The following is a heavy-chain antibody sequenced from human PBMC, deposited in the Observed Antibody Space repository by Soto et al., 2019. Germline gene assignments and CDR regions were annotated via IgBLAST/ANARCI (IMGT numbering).Heavy chain of an antibody. Sequence: SETLSLTCTVSGGSISSYYWSWIRQPPGKGLEWIGYIYYSGSTNYNPSLKSRVTISVDTSKNQFSLKLSSVTAADTAVYYCARVIRGYSYGYGFGWFDPWGQGTLVTVSS. J-gene: IGHJ5*02. CDR2: IYYSGST. V-gene: IGHV4-59*01. CDR3: ARVIRGYSYGYGFGWFDP. D-gene: IGHD5-18*01. CDR1: GGSISSYY.